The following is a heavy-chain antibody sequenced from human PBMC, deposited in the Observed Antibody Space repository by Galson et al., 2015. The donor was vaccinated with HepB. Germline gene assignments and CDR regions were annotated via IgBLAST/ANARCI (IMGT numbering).Heavy chain of an antibody. V-gene: IGHV3-23*01. CDR2: ISGSGGST. Sequence: SLRLSCAASGFTFSSYAMSWVRQAPGKGLEWASVISGSGGSTDYTDSVKGRFTISRDNAKNTLYLQMNSLRAEDTAVYYCAESVPSGITATVFDLWGQGTLVTVSS. J-gene: IGHJ4*02. CDR1: GFTFSSYA. D-gene: IGHD6-25*01. CDR3: AESVPSGITATVFDL.